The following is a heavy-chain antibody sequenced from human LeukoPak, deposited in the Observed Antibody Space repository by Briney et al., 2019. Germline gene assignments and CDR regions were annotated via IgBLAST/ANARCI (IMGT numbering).Heavy chain of an antibody. Sequence: GGSLRLSCAASGFTVSSNYMSWVRQAPGKGLEWVSVIYSGGSTYYADSVKGRFTISRDNSKNTLYLQMNSLRAEDTAVYYCARGRRDGYNPRGYYFDHWGQGTLVTVSS. D-gene: IGHD5-24*01. CDR1: GFTVSSNY. CDR3: ARGRRDGYNPRGYYFDH. CDR2: IYSGGST. J-gene: IGHJ4*02. V-gene: IGHV3-53*01.